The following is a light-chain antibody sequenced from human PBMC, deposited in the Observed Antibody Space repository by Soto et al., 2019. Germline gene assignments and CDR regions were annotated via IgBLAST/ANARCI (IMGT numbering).Light chain of an antibody. J-gene: IGKJ1*01. V-gene: IGKV3-20*01. CDR3: QQYGNSRGT. CDR2: GAS. CDR1: QSVSTSY. Sequence: DIVLTQSPDTLSLSPGDRATLSCRASQSVSTSYLAWYQQKPGQAPRLLIYGASSRATGIPDRFSGSGSGTDFTLTISGLEPEDFAVYYCQQYGNSRGTFGQGTKVDIK.